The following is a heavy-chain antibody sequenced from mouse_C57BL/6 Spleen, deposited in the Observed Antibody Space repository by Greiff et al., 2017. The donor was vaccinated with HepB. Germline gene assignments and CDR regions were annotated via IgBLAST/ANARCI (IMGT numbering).Heavy chain of an antibody. V-gene: IGHV1-82*01. J-gene: IGHJ3*01. D-gene: IGHD2-2*01. CDR3: ARTQDYGYDFAY. Sequence: VQLQQSGPELVKPGASVKISCKASGYAFSSSWMNWVKQRPGKGLEWIGRIYPGDGDTNYNGKFKGKATLTADKSSSTAYMQLSSLTSEDSAVYFCARTQDYGYDFAYWGQGTLVTVSA. CDR2: IYPGDGDT. CDR1: GYAFSSSW.